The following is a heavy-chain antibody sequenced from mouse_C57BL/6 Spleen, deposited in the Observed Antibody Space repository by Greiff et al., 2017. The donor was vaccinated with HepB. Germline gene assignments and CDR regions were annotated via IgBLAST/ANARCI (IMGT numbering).Heavy chain of an antibody. CDR3: TICYSNYAMDY. V-gene: IGHV14-1*01. J-gene: IGHJ4*01. Sequence: VQLKQSGAELVRPGASVKLSCTASGFNIKDYYMHWVKQRPEQGLEWIGRIDPEDGDTEYAPKFQGKATMTADTSSNTAYLQLSSLTSEDTAVYYCTICYSNYAMDYWGQGTSVTVSS. D-gene: IGHD2-5*01. CDR1: GFNIKDYY. CDR2: IDPEDGDT.